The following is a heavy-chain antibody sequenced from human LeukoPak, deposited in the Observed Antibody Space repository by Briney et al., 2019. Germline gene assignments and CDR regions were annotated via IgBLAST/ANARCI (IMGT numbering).Heavy chain of an antibody. CDR3: ARVRRFGAGQDY. CDR1: GGSFSGYY. J-gene: IGHJ4*02. D-gene: IGHD3-16*01. Sequence: KPSETLSLTCAVYGGSFSGYYWSWVRQPPGKGLEWIGEINHSGSTNYNPSLKSRVTISLDTSKNQFSLKVKSVTAADTAVYYCARVRRFGAGQDYWGQGTLVTFSS. CDR2: INHSGST. V-gene: IGHV4-34*01.